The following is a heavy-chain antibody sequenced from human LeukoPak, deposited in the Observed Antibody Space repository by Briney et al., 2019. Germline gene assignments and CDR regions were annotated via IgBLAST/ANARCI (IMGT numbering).Heavy chain of an antibody. D-gene: IGHD3-22*01. J-gene: IGHJ3*02. CDR3: AKGTSLDSSGYPDAFDI. CDR1: GFTFSSYG. V-gene: IGHV3-30*02. CDR2: IHHDGSNK. Sequence: GGSLRLSCAASGFTFSSYGMHWVRQAPGKGLDWVAFIHHDGSNKYYADSVRGRFTISRDNSKNTLYLQMNSLRAEDTAVYYCAKGTSLDSSGYPDAFDIWGQGTMVTVSS.